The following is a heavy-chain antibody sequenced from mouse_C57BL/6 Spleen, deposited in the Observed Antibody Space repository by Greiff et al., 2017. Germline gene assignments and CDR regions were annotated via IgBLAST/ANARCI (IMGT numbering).Heavy chain of an antibody. J-gene: IGHJ3*01. V-gene: IGHV1-50*01. D-gene: IGHD1-1*01. CDR1: GYTFTSYW. CDR2: IDPSDSYT. Sequence: QVQLQQSGAELVKPGASVKLSCKASGYTFTSYWMQWVKQRPGQGLEWIGEIDPSDSYTNYNHKFKGKATLTVDTSSSTAYMQLSSLTSEDSAVYYCARSHYYGSRSWFAYGGQGTLVTVSA. CDR3: ARSHYYGSRSWFAY.